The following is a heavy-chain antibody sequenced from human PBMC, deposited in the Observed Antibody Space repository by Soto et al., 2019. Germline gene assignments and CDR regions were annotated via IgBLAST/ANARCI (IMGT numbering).Heavy chain of an antibody. CDR1: GYSFNNYW. V-gene: IGHV5-51*01. J-gene: IGHJ5*02. CDR2: IYPGDSNT. D-gene: IGHD4-17*01. Sequence: EVQLVQSGAEVKTPGESLKISCKGSGYSFNNYWIAWVRQMPGKGLEWMGIIYPGDSNTRYSPSFQGQVIISAVKSITTAYLQWSSLKASDTAMYYCAKDLDYGGNSDLFAPWGQGTLVTVSS. CDR3: AKDLDYGGNSDLFAP.